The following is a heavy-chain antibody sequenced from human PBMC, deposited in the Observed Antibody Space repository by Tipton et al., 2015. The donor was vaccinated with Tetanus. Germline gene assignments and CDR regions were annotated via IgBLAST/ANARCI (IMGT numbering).Heavy chain of an antibody. CDR2: IYHSGST. D-gene: IGHD3-3*01. Sequence: TLSLTCTVSGGSISSSSYYWGWIRQPPGKGLEWIGEIYHSGSTNYNPSLKSRVTTSVDKSKNQFSLKLSSVTAADTAVYYCARDQRIRFLEPTSFFFNYGMDVWGQGTTVTVSS. J-gene: IGHJ6*02. V-gene: IGHV4-39*07. CDR1: GGSISSSSYY. CDR3: ARDQRIRFLEPTSFFFNYGMDV.